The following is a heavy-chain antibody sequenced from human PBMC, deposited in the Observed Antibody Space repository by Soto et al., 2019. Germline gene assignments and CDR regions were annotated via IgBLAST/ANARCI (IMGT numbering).Heavy chain of an antibody. CDR3: ARVSGDSSSYDY. V-gene: IGHV1-2*04. CDR2: INPNSGGT. D-gene: IGHD6-6*01. CDR1: GYTFTGYY. J-gene: IGHJ4*02. Sequence: QVQLVQSGAEVKKPGASVKVSCKASGYTFTGYYMHWVRQAPGQGLEWMGWINPNSGGTNYAQKFQGWVPMTRDTSTSTAYVELSRLRSDCTAVYYCARVSGDSSSYDYWGQGTLVTVSS.